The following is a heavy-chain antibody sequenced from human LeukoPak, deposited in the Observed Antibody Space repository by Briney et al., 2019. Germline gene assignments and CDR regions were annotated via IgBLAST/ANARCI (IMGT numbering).Heavy chain of an antibody. Sequence: GGSLRLSCAASGFTFSSCSMNWVRQAPGKGLEWVSSISSSSSYIYYADSVKGRFTISRDNAKNSLYLQMNSLRAEDTAVYYCARDVSLAAAGANWFDPWGQGTLVTVSS. V-gene: IGHV3-21*01. CDR1: GFTFSSCS. CDR2: ISSSSSYI. CDR3: ARDVSLAAAGANWFDP. D-gene: IGHD6-13*01. J-gene: IGHJ5*02.